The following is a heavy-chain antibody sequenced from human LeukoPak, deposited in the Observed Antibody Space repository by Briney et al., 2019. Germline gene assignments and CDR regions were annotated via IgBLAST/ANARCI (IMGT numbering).Heavy chain of an antibody. CDR3: ARASGSNSYTIDY. J-gene: IGHJ4*02. CDR1: GYTFTNYY. V-gene: IGHV1-46*01. D-gene: IGHD6-6*01. CDR2: INPSGGST. Sequence: ASVKVSCKASGYTFTNYYMHWVRQAPGQGLEWMGIINPSGGSTGYAQKFQGRVTMTRDTPTSTVYMELSSLRSEDTAVYYCARASGSNSYTIDYWGQGTLVTVSS.